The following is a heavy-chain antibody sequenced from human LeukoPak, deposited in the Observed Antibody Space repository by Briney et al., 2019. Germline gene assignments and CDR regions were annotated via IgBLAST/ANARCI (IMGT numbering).Heavy chain of an antibody. J-gene: IGHJ6*02. Sequence: PGGSLRLSCAASGFTFSSYWMHRVRQAPGKGLVWVSRINSDGSSTSYADSVKGRFTISRDNAKNTLYLQMNSLRAEDTAVYYCARGAIAVAGTRTPYYYYGMDVWGQGTTVTVSS. CDR1: GFTFSSYW. CDR2: INSDGSST. D-gene: IGHD6-19*01. CDR3: ARGAIAVAGTRTPYYYYGMDV. V-gene: IGHV3-74*01.